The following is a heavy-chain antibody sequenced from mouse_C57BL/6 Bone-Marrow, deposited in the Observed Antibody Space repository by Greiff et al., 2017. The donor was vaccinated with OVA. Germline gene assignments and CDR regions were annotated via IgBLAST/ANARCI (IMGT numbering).Heavy chain of an antibody. D-gene: IGHD1-1*01. CDR1: GYTFTSYW. CDR3: TRPYYYGSSYRWYFDV. J-gene: IGHJ1*03. V-gene: IGHV1-5*01. Sequence: EVKLQQSGTVLARPGASVKMSCKTSGYTFTSYWMHWVKQRPGQGLEWIGAIYPGNSDTSYNQKFKGKAKLTAVTSASTAYMELSSLTNEDSAVYYCTRPYYYGSSYRWYFDVWGTGTTVTVSS. CDR2: IYPGNSDT.